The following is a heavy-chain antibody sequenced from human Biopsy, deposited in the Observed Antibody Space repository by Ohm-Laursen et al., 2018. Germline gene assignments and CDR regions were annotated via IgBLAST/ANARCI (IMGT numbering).Heavy chain of an antibody. CDR1: GYSFTSYY. CDR3: ARNTGWYGDLYYFDY. V-gene: IGHV1-46*01. Sequence: ASVKVSCKASGYSFTSYYMHWVRQAPGQGLEWMGMINPSGSTTSCPQIFRGRVTMTRDTSKSTVYMELSSLRSADTAVYFCARNTGWYGDLYYFDYWGQGTLVTVSS. J-gene: IGHJ4*02. CDR2: INPSGSTT. D-gene: IGHD6-19*01.